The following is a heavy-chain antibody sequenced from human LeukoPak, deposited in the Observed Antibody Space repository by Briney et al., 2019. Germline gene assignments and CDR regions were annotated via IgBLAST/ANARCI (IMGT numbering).Heavy chain of an antibody. D-gene: IGHD2/OR15-2a*01. Sequence: ASVKVSCKAFGYTFTGYYMHWVRQAPGQGLEWMGWINPNSGGTNYAQKFQGRVTMTRDTSISTAYMELSRLRSDDTAVYYCARSPSSIGGMDVWGQGTTVTVSS. CDR3: ARSPSSIGGMDV. CDR2: INPNSGGT. J-gene: IGHJ6*02. V-gene: IGHV1-2*02. CDR1: GYTFTGYY.